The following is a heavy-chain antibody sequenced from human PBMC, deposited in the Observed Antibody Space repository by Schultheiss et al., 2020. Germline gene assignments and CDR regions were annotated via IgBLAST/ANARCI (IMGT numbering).Heavy chain of an antibody. CDR3: ARQGGYPYYFDY. J-gene: IGHJ4*02. CDR1: GGSFSGYY. V-gene: IGHV4-34*01. Sequence: SETLSLTCAVYGGSFSGYYWSWIRQPPGKGLEWIGEINHSGSTNYNPSLKSRVTISVDTSKHQFSLKLSSVTAADTAVYYCARQGGYPYYFDYWGQGTLVTVSS. D-gene: IGHD5-12*01. CDR2: INHSGST.